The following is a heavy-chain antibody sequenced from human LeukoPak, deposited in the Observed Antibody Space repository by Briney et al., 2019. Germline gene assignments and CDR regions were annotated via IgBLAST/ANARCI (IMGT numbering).Heavy chain of an antibody. CDR2: IYYSGST. V-gene: IGHV4-59*08. D-gene: IGHD5-12*01. CDR3: ARGGYGVARRRPFDY. J-gene: IGHJ4*02. Sequence: SETLSLTCTVSAGSISSYYWGWIRQPPGKGLEWVGYIYYSGSTNYNPSLKSRVTISVDTSKNQSSLKLSSVTAADTAVYYCARGGYGVARRRPFDYWGQGTLVTVSS. CDR1: AGSISSYY.